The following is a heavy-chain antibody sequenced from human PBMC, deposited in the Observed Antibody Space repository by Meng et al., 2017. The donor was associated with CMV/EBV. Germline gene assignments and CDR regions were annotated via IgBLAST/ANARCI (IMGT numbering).Heavy chain of an antibody. CDR3: ARARLTMVVTPY. Sequence: CKASCSTFTCYSLHWVLQAPGQALEWMGWINPNSGGTNYAQKFQGRVTMTRDTSISTAYMELSRLRSDDTAVYYCARARLTMVVTPYWGQGTLVTVSS. V-gene: IGHV1-2*02. CDR2: INPNSGGT. D-gene: IGHD4-23*01. CDR1: CSTFTCYS. J-gene: IGHJ4*02.